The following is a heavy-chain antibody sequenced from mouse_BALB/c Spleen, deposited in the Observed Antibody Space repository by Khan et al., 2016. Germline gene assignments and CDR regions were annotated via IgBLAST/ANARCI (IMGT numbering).Heavy chain of an antibody. CDR2: ISYDGNN. Sequence: EVQLQESGPGLVKPSQSLSLTCSVIGYSITSGYYWNWIRQFPGNKLEWMGYISYDGNNNYNPSLKNRISITRDTSKNQFFLKLNSVTTEDTSTYYCAVFYYGSRYYYYAMDYWGQGTSVTVSS. J-gene: IGHJ4*01. CDR1: GYSITSGYY. V-gene: IGHV3-6*02. D-gene: IGHD1-1*01. CDR3: AVFYYGSRYYYYAMDY.